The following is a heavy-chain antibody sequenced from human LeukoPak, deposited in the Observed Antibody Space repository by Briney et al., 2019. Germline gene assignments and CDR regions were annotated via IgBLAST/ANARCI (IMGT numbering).Heavy chain of an antibody. Sequence: GGPVRLSCSASGFTFSSNAMHWARQAPGKGLEYVSAITSSGGSTYYADSVKRRFTISRDNAKNTLYLQMSSLRAEDTAMYYCVKSSGGSYLNWVQGAVATVSS. CDR1: GFTFSSNA. V-gene: IGHV3-64D*09. CDR3: VKSSGGSYLN. D-gene: IGHD2-15*01. J-gene: IGHJ4*02. CDR2: ITSSGGST.